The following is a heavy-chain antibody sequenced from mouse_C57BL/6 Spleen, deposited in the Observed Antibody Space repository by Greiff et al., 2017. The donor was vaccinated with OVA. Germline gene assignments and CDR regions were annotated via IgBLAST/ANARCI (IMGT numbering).Heavy chain of an antibody. J-gene: IGHJ2*01. V-gene: IGHV3-1*01. CDR3: ARGYSNYVDY. Sequence: EVKVVESGPGMVKPSQSLSLTCTVTGYSITSGYDWHWIRHFPGNKLEWMGYISYSGSTNYNPSLKSRISITHDTSKNHFFLKLNSVTTEDTATYYCARGYSNYVDYWGQGTTLTVSS. D-gene: IGHD2-5*01. CDR1: GYSITSGYD. CDR2: ISYSGST.